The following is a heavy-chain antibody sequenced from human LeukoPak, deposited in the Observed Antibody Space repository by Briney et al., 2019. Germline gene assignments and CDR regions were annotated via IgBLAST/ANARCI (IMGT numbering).Heavy chain of an antibody. CDR2: IYYSGSA. Sequence: SETLSLTCTVSGGSISSYYWSWIRQPPGKGLEWIGYIYYSGSAYYNPSLKSRVTMSVDTSRNQVSLKLSSVTAADTAVYYCARESSGSYIIPYYFDSWGQGTLVTVSS. D-gene: IGHD1-26*01. V-gene: IGHV4-59*12. J-gene: IGHJ4*02. CDR1: GGSISSYY. CDR3: ARESSGSYIIPYYFDS.